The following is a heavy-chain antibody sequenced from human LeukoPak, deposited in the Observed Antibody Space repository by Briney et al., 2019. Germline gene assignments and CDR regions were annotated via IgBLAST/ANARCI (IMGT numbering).Heavy chain of an antibody. D-gene: IGHD5-12*01. CDR1: GYSFTSYW. CDR2: IDPSDSYT. V-gene: IGHV5-10-1*01. J-gene: IGHJ2*01. Sequence: KGGESLKISCKGSGYSFTSYWISWVRQMPGKGLEWMGRIDPSDSYTNYSPSFQGLVTISADKSISTAYLQWSSLKASDTAMYLCATSRGYGFDLWGRGTLVTVSS. CDR3: ATSRGYGFDL.